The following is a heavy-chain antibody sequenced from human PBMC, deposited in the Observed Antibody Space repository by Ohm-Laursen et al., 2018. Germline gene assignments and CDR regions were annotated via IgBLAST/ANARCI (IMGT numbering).Heavy chain of an antibody. J-gene: IGHJ2*01. V-gene: IGHV6-1*01. CDR2: TYYRSKWYN. D-gene: IGHD1-1*01. Sequence: SQTLSLTCAISGDSVSSNSAAWNWIRQSPSRGLEWLGRTYYRSKWYNDYAVSVKSRITINPDTSKNQFSLQLNSVTPEDTAVYYCARATYQRSLGTRNWYFDLWGRGTLVTVSS. CDR3: ARATYQRSLGTRNWYFDL. CDR1: GDSVSSNSAA.